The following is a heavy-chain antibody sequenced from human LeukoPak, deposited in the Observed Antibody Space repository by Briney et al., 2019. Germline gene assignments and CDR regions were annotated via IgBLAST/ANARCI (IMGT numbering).Heavy chain of an antibody. CDR2: IYHSGNT. D-gene: IGHD6-13*01. Sequence: PSETLFLTCAVSGYSISNGYYWGWIRQPPGKGLEWSASIYHSGNTYYNPSLKSRVTISVDTSKNQFSLKLSSVTAADSAVYYCARAPRSSSWYHYMDVWGKGTTVTVSS. V-gene: IGHV4-38-2*01. CDR3: ARAPRSSSWYHYMDV. J-gene: IGHJ6*03. CDR1: GYSISNGYY.